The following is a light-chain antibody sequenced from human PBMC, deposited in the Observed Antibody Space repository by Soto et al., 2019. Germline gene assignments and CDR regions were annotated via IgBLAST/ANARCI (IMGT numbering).Light chain of an antibody. CDR3: QQYGSSPPKT. CDR1: QTVSSN. V-gene: IGKV3-20*01. J-gene: IGKJ1*01. CDR2: GAS. Sequence: EIVFTQSPGTLSLSPGERATLSCRASQTVSSNLAWYHQKPGQAPRLLIYGASTRATGIPDRFSGSGSGTDFTLTIRRLEPEDFAVYYCQQYGSSPPKTFGQGTTGDIK.